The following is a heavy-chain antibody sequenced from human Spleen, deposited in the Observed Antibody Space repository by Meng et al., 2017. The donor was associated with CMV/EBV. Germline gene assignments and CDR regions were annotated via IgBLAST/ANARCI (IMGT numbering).Heavy chain of an antibody. CDR3: AKDEKMMVWAVALLKT. CDR1: GCTLSTYG. D-gene: IGHD3-22*01. Sequence: LSLTCAASGCTLSTYGLHWVRQAPGKGLEWVANIKQDGSEKYYADSVKGRFTISRDNSKNTLYLQMNSLRAEDTAVYYCAKDEKMMVWAVALLKTWGQGTLVTVSS. V-gene: IGHV3-7*01. CDR2: IKQDGSEK. J-gene: IGHJ5*02.